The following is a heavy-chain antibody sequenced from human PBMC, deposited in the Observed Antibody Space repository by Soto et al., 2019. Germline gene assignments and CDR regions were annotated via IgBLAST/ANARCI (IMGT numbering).Heavy chain of an antibody. D-gene: IGHD6-6*01. CDR2: ISAYNGNT. V-gene: IGHV1-18*04. CDR3: ARHEYSSSSSYYYYGMDV. Sequence: QVQLVQSGAAVKKPGASVKVSCTASGYTFTSYGISWVRQAPGQGLEWMGWISAYNGNTNYAQKLQGRVTMTTDTSTSTAYMELRSLRSDDTAVYYCARHEYSSSSSYYYYGMDVWGQGTTVTVSS. J-gene: IGHJ6*02. CDR1: GYTFTSYG.